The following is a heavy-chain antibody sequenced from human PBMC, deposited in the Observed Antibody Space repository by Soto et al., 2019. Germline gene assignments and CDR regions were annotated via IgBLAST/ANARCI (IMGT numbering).Heavy chain of an antibody. J-gene: IGHJ4*02. V-gene: IGHV4-31*03. D-gene: IGHD1-26*01. CDR2: IYDSGST. CDR1: GGSISSGGYY. CDR3: ARNSPRYFFDQ. Sequence: SETLSLTCTISGGSISSGGYYWSWIRQHPGKGLEWIGYIYDSGSTYSNPSLKSRAIVSVDTSQNQFSLKLSSVTAADTAVYYCARNSPRYFFDQWGRGTLVTVSS.